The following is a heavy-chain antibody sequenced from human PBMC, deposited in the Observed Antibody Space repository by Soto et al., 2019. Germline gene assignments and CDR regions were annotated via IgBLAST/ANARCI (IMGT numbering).Heavy chain of an antibody. J-gene: IGHJ4*02. V-gene: IGHV3-23*01. CDR1: GFTFSSYA. Sequence: GGSLRLSCAASGFTFSSYAMSWVRQAPGKGLEWVSAISGSGGSTYYAGSVKGRFTISRDNSKNTLYLQMNSLRAEDTAVYYCAKDNSGWYGRAFDYWGQGTLVTVSS. CDR3: AKDNSGWYGRAFDY. CDR2: ISGSGGST. D-gene: IGHD6-19*01.